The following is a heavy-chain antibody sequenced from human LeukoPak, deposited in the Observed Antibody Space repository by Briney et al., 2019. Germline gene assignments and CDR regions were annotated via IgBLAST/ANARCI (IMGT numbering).Heavy chain of an antibody. CDR3: AKVGPSGSSYYDFWSANY. J-gene: IGHJ4*02. V-gene: IGHV3-23*01. Sequence: GGSLRLSCAASGFTFSSYAMSWVRQAPGKGLEWVSSISGSGGSTYYADSVKGRFTISRDSSKNTLYLQMNSLRAEDTAVYYCAKVGPSGSSYYDFWSANYRGQGTLVTVSS. CDR2: ISGSGGST. D-gene: IGHD3-3*01. CDR1: GFTFSSYA.